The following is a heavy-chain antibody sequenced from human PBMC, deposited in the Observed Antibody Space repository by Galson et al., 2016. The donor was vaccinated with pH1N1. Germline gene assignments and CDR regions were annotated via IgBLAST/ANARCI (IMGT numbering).Heavy chain of an antibody. CDR3: ASPPPSSGHLNYYYYMYV. V-gene: IGHV1-69*06. CDR1: GDTLDRYA. D-gene: IGHD3-3*01. Sequence: SVKVSCKASGDTLDRYAISWVRQAPGQGLEWMGGIIPIFGAATYSQKFQGRVTITVDKSTSTAYMELSSLRSEDTAVYYCASPPPSSGHLNYYYYMYVWGKGTTVTVSS. CDR2: IIPIFGAA. J-gene: IGHJ6*03.